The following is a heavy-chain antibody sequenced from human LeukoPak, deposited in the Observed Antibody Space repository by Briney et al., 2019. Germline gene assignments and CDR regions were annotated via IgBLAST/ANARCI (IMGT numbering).Heavy chain of an antibody. D-gene: IGHD5-18*01. J-gene: IGHJ4*02. CDR2: IYSGVGP. Sequence: GGSLRLSCTVSGFTVSSNSMSWVRQAPGKGLEWVSFIYSGVGPHYSDSVKGRFTISRDDSKNTLYLQMNSLRAEDTAVYFCARAKRGYGYAYYYYIDFWGQGTLVTVSS. CDR1: GFTVSSNS. V-gene: IGHV3-53*01. CDR3: ARAKRGYGYAYYYYIDF.